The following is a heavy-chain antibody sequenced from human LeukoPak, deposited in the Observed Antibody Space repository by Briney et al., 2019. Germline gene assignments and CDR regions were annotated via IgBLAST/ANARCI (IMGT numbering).Heavy chain of an antibody. D-gene: IGHD2-21*01. CDR1: GGTFSSYA. Sequence: SVKVSCKASGGTFSSYAISWVRQAPGQGLEWMGGIIPIFGTANYAQKFQGRVTITTDESTSTAYMELSSLRSEDTAVYYCARTVWSTEGRFDPWGQGTLVTVSS. CDR2: IIPIFGTA. J-gene: IGHJ5*02. CDR3: ARTVWSTEGRFDP. V-gene: IGHV1-69*05.